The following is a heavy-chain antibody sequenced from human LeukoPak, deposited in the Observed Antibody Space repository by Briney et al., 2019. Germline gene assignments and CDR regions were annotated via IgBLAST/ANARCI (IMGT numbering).Heavy chain of an antibody. CDR2: ISSSGSTI. V-gene: IGHV3-11*01. CDR3: ARRGYSYEIDY. D-gene: IGHD5-18*01. Sequence: GGSLRLSCAASGFTVSSNYMSWVRQAPGKGLEWVSYISSSGSTIYYADSVKGRFTISRDNAKNSLYLQMNSLRAEDTAVYYCARRGYSYEIDYWGQGTLVTVSS. J-gene: IGHJ4*02. CDR1: GFTVSSNY.